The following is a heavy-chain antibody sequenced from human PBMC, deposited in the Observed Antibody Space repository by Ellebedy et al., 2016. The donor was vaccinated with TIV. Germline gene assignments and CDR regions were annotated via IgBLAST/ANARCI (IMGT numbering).Heavy chain of an antibody. D-gene: IGHD1-26*01. CDR1: GFTFSNAW. CDR3: TTSGSDYEFYYYGMDV. Sequence: GESLKISCAASGFTFSNAWMNWVRQAPGKGLEWVARILSKTDGGTTDYAAPVKGRFTISRDDSRTTLYLQMNSLKTEDTAVYYCTTSGSDYEFYYYGMDVWGQGTTVTVSS. V-gene: IGHV3-15*07. CDR2: ILSKTDGGTT. J-gene: IGHJ6*02.